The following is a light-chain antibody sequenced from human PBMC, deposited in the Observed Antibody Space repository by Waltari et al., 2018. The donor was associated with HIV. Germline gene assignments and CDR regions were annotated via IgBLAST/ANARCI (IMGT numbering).Light chain of an antibody. Sequence: QSTLTRPPSVSAAPGHNVTISCSGTTSHIGKNYVSWYQHLPGTPPKPLLFENDKRPSEIPDRFSGLKSGTSATLGIIGLQPGDEADYFCGTWDSSLSAYVFTTGTKVTV. CDR2: END. J-gene: IGLJ1*01. V-gene: IGLV1-51*02. CDR1: TSHIGKNY. CDR3: GTWDSSLSAYV.